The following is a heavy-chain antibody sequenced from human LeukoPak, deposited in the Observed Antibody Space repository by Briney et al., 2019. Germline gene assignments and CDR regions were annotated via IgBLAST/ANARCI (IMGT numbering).Heavy chain of an antibody. CDR1: GLSFANAW. D-gene: IGHD5-24*01. Sequence: GGSLRLSCEASGLSFANAWMSWVRQTPGKGLTWIGRIKSKIDGDAVDYAEAVKGRITISRDDWKNTLFLDLTTLKTDDTGVYFCTTAPSYYNFKSFDFWGQGTVVTVSA. CDR2: IKSKIDGDAV. J-gene: IGHJ4*02. CDR3: TTAPSYYNFKSFDF. V-gene: IGHV3-15*01.